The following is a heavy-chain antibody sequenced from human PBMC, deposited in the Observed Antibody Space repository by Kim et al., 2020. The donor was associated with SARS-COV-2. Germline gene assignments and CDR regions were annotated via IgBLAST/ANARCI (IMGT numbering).Heavy chain of an antibody. J-gene: IGHJ4*02. V-gene: IGHV4-39*07. D-gene: IGHD3-16*02. CDR3: ARVSYMDGGPDY. CDR2: IYYSGST. CDR1: GGSISSSSYY. Sequence: SETLSLTCTVSGGSISSSSYYWGWIRQPPGKGLEWIGSIYYSGSTYYNPSLKSRVTISVDTSKNQFSLKLSSVTAADTAVYYCARVSYMDGGPDYWGQGTLVTVSS.